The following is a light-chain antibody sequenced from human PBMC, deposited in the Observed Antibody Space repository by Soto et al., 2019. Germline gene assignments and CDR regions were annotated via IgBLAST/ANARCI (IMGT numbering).Light chain of an antibody. CDR2: AAS. J-gene: IGKJ3*01. CDR1: QTIDRY. CDR3: QQSYNAPFN. Sequence: IQMTQSPSSLSASVGDTVTITCRASQTIDRYLNWFQQKSGQAPKLLMNAASSLRSGVPSRFSASGSGTDLTLTISSLQPEDYATYYCQQSYNAPFNFGTGTKVDI. V-gene: IGKV1-39*01.